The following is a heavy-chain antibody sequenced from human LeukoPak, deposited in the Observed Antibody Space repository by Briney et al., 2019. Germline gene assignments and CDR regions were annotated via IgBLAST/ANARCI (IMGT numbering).Heavy chain of an antibody. J-gene: IGHJ4*02. D-gene: IGHD5-24*01. CDR2: IYYSGST. CDR3: ARMPGWLQPAPYFDY. CDR1: GGSISSGGYY. Sequence: SQTLSLTCTVSGGSISSGGYYWSWIRQHPGKGLEWIGYIYYSGSTYYNPSLKSRVTISVDTSKNQFSLKLSSVTAADTAVYYCARMPGWLQPAPYFDYWGQGTLVTVSS. V-gene: IGHV4-31*03.